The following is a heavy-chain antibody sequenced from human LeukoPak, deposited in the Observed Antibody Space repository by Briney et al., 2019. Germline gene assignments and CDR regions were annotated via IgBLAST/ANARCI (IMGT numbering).Heavy chain of an antibody. Sequence: TASETLSLTCTVSGGSISSSSYYWGWIRQPPGKGLEWIGRIYYSGSTYYNPSLKSRVTISVDTSKNQFSLKLSSVTAADTAVYYCARQGRYYDSSGISPSHFDYWGQGTLVTVSS. CDR3: ARQGRYYDSSGISPSHFDY. CDR2: IYYSGST. D-gene: IGHD3-22*01. V-gene: IGHV4-39*01. CDR1: GGSISSSSYY. J-gene: IGHJ4*02.